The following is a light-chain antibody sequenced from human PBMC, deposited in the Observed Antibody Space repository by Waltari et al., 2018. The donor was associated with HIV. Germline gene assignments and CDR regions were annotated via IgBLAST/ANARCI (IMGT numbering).Light chain of an antibody. CDR2: DVT. J-gene: IGLJ1*01. CDR1: SSAVGGYNY. CDR3: SAYAGTYTL. Sequence: QSALTQPRSVSGSPGQSVTISCTGTSSAVGGYNYVSWYQQHPDKAPKLMIYDVTKRPSGLPERYYGAKSGNTAALTSDGLQAEDEADYYCSAYAGTYTLFVTGTKVTV. V-gene: IGLV2-11*01.